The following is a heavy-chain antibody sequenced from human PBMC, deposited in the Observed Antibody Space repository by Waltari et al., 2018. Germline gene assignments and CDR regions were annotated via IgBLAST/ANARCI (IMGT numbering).Heavy chain of an antibody. D-gene: IGHD1-26*01. Sequence: QVQLVQSGAEVKKPGSSVKVSCKASVGPFSRYAISWARQAPGRGLEWMGGIIPIFGTANYAQKFQGRVTITTDESTSTAYMELSSLRSEDTAVYYCAREWDPPYYGMDVWGQGTTVTVSS. CDR2: IIPIFGTA. V-gene: IGHV1-69*05. J-gene: IGHJ6*02. CDR1: VGPFSRYA. CDR3: AREWDPPYYGMDV.